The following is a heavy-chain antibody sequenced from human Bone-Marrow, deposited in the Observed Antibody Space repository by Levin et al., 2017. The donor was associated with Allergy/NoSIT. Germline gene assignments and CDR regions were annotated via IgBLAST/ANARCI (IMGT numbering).Heavy chain of an antibody. D-gene: IGHD3-10*01. CDR3: ASNYYGSGSPDY. CDR2: ISSSSSYI. J-gene: IGHJ4*02. Sequence: GGSLRLSCAASGFTFSSYSMNWVRQAPGKGLEWVSSISSSSSYIYYADSVKGRFTISRDNAKNSLYLQMNSLRAEDTAVYYCASNYYGSGSPDYWGQGTLVTVSS. CDR1: GFTFSSYS. V-gene: IGHV3-21*01.